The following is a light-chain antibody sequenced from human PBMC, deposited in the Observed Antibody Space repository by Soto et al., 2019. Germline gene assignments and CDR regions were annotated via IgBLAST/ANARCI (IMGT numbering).Light chain of an antibody. CDR1: QSVSSN. Sequence: EIVMTQSPATLSVSPGERATLSCRASQSVSSNLAWYQQKPGQAPRLVIYGASTRATGIPARFSGSGSGTEFTLTISSLQSEEFAVYYCQQYNNLPWTFGQGTKVEIK. J-gene: IGKJ1*01. V-gene: IGKV3-15*01. CDR2: GAS. CDR3: QQYNNLPWT.